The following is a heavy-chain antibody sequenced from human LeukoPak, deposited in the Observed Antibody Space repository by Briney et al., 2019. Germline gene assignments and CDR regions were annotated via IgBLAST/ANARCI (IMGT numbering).Heavy chain of an antibody. Sequence: PSQTLSLTCTVSGGSISSGSYYWSWIRQPAGKGLEWIGRIYTSGSTNYNPSLKSRVTISVDTSKNQFSLKLSSVTAADTAVYYCARDSGWQLAQSGTYYYYSMDVWGQGTTVTVSS. J-gene: IGHJ6*02. CDR3: ARDSGWQLAQSGTYYYYSMDV. D-gene: IGHD6-6*01. V-gene: IGHV4-61*02. CDR1: GGSISSGSYY. CDR2: IYTSGST.